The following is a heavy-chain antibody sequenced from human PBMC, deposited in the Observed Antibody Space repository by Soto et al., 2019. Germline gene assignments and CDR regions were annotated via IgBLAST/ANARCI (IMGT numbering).Heavy chain of an antibody. D-gene: IGHD6-19*01. Sequence: GGSLRLSCAASGFTFSSYSMNWVRQAPGKGLEWVSSISSSSSYIYYADSVEGRFTISRDNAKNSLYLQMNSLRAEETAVYYCARDTRLAFNYYYYYMDVWGKGTTVTVSS. CDR1: GFTFSSYS. J-gene: IGHJ6*03. CDR2: ISSSSSYI. V-gene: IGHV3-21*01. CDR3: ARDTRLAFNYYYYYMDV.